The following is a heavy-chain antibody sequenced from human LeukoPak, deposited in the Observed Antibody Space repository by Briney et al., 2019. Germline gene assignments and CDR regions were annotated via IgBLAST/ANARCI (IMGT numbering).Heavy chain of an antibody. J-gene: IGHJ3*01. V-gene: IGHV3-23*01. Sequence: GGSLRLSCAASGFTFSSYAMSWVRQAPGKGLEWVSAIGGGGGNIHYAESVKGRFTISRDNSKNTLFLQMNSLRVDDTAIYYCAKDPNGDYVGAFDFWGQGTMVSVSS. CDR3: AKDPNGDYVGAFDF. CDR1: GFTFSSYA. CDR2: IGGGGGNI. D-gene: IGHD4-17*01.